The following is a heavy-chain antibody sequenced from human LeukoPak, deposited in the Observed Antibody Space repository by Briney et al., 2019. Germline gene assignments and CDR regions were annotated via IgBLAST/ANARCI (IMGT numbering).Heavy chain of an antibody. D-gene: IGHD3-10*01. CDR2: SYSGGST. V-gene: IGHV3-66*02. CDR3: ARGVIRGIDAFDI. CDR1: GFTVSSNY. J-gene: IGHJ3*02. Sequence: PGRSLRLSCAASGFTVSSNYISWVRQAPGKGLECVSVSYSGGSTDYADSVKGRFTISRDNSKNTLYLQMNSLRTEDTAVYYCARGVIRGIDAFDIWGQGTMVTVSS.